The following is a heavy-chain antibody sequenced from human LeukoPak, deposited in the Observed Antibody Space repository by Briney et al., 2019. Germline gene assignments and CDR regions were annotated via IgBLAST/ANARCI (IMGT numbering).Heavy chain of an antibody. D-gene: IGHD5-18*01. V-gene: IGHV3-7*01. CDR3: ARGGIWLPY. CDR2: IKQDGSEK. J-gene: IGHJ4*02. Sequence: GGSLRLSCAASGVTFSSDWMSWGRQAPGKGLEWVANIKQDGSEKYYVDSVKGRFTISRDNAKNSLYLQMNSLRAEDTAVYYCARGGIWLPYWGQGTLVTVSS. CDR1: GVTFSSDW.